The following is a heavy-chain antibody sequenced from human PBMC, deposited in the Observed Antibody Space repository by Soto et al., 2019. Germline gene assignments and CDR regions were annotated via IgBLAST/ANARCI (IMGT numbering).Heavy chain of an antibody. V-gene: IGHV4-39*01. D-gene: IGHD3-10*01. CDR1: GGSISSSSYY. CDR2: IYYSGST. Sequence: QLQLQESGPGLVKPSETLSLTCTVSGGSISSSSYYWGWIRRPPGKGLEWIGSIYYSGSTYYNPSLKSRVTISVDTSKNQFSLQLSSVTAADTAVYYCATTYYFGSGSAYWGQGTLVTVSS. J-gene: IGHJ4*02. CDR3: ATTYYFGSGSAY.